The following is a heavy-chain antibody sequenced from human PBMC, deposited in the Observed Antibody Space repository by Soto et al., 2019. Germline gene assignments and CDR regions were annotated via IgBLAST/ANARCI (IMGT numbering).Heavy chain of an antibody. J-gene: IGHJ3*02. CDR1: GYTFTSYG. V-gene: IGHV1-18*04. CDR3: ARDPYSSSSSKDAFEI. Sequence: GASVKVSCKASGYTFTSYGISWVRQATGQGLEWMGWISAYNGNTNYAQKLQGRVTMTTDTSTSTAYMELRSLRSDDTAVYYCARDPYSSSSSKDAFEIWGKVTMVTVSS. D-gene: IGHD6-13*01. CDR2: ISAYNGNT.